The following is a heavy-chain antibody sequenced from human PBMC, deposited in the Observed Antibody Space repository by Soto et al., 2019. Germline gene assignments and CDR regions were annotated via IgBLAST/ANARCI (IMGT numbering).Heavy chain of an antibody. J-gene: IGHJ6*02. Sequence: PGESLKISCEGSGYTFTTYWVAWVRQMPGKGLEWVGSIYPGDSDSRYNPSVQGQVTISADRSISTAYLQWNSLKASDTAMYFCARYKGYCSSTSCYGMDVWGQVTTVTVSS. CDR3: ARYKGYCSSTSCYGMDV. CDR2: IYPGDSDS. D-gene: IGHD2-15*01. V-gene: IGHV5-51*01. CDR1: GYTFTTYW.